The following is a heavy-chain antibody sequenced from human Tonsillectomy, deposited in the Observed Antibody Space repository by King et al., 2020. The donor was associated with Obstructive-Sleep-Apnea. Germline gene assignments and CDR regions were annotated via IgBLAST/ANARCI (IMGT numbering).Heavy chain of an antibody. V-gene: IGHV5-51*01. J-gene: IGHJ4*02. CDR1: GYSFTSYW. CDR3: ARPTYGSSGYFRVAPDY. Sequence: QLVQSGAEVKKPGESLKISCKGSGYSFTSYWIGWVRQMPGKGLEWMGIIYPGDSDTRYSPSFQGQVTISADKSISTGYLQWSRLKASDTAMYYCARPTYGSSGYFRVAPDYWGQGTLVTVSS. CDR2: IYPGDSDT. D-gene: IGHD3-22*01.